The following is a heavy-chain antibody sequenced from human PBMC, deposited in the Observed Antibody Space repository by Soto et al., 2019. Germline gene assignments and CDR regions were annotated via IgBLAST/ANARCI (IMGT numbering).Heavy chain of an antibody. J-gene: IGHJ5*02. CDR2: ISYDGSNK. V-gene: IGHV3-30*18. CDR1: GFTFSSYG. D-gene: IGHD1-1*01. Sequence: GGSLRLSCAASGFTFSSYGMHWVRQAPGKGLEWVAVISYDGSNKYYADSVKGRFTISRDNSKNTLYLQMNSLRAEDTAVYYCAKGTGNWNNWFDPWGQGTLVTVSS. CDR3: AKGTGNWNNWFDP.